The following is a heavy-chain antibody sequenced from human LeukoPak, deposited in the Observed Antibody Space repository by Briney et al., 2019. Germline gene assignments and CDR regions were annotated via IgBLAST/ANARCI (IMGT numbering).Heavy chain of an antibody. V-gene: IGHV3-21*01. CDR1: GFTFSRYS. Sequence: GGSLRLSCAASGFTFSRYSMNWVRQAPGKGLEWVSSISSSSSYIYYADSVKGRFTISRDNAKNSLYLQMNSLRAEDTAVYSCARDQGTAVARIRNGMDVWGQGNTVTVSS. D-gene: IGHD6-19*01. CDR3: ARDQGTAVARIRNGMDV. CDR2: ISSSSSYI. J-gene: IGHJ6*02.